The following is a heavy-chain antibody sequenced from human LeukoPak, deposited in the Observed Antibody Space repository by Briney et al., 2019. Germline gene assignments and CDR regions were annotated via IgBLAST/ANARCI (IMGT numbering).Heavy chain of an antibody. CDR3: ARGIVVVPAATSTAFDI. D-gene: IGHD2-2*01. CDR1: GGSFSGYY. J-gene: IGHJ3*02. Sequence: PSETLPLTCAVYGGSFSGYYWSWIRPPPGKGLEWIGEINHSGSTNYNPSLKSRVTISVDTSKNQFSLKLSSVTAADTAVYYCARGIVVVPAATSTAFDIWGQGTMVTVSS. CDR2: INHSGST. V-gene: IGHV4-34*01.